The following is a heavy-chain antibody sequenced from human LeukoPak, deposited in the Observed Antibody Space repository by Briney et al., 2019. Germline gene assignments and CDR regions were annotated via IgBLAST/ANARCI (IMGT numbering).Heavy chain of an antibody. D-gene: IGHD1-1*01. J-gene: IGHJ4*02. CDR1: GFTFRNYW. V-gene: IGHV3-7*03. Sequence: GGSLRLSCGVSGFTFRNYWMTWVRQVPGKGLEWVVNINEGGNEKNYVDSVKGRFTVSGDNAQNSLYLQMNSLRVEDTAVYYCARHPNSNWDYWGQGTLVTVSS. CDR2: INEGGNEK. CDR3: ARHPNSNWDY.